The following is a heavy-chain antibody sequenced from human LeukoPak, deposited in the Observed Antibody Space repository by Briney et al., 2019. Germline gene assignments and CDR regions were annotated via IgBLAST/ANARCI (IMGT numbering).Heavy chain of an antibody. V-gene: IGHV4-34*01. D-gene: IGHD6-6*01. CDR3: ARPLEYSSSLSWFDP. J-gene: IGHJ5*02. Sequence: SETLSLTCAVYGGSFSGHYWSWIRQPPGKGLEWIGEINHSGSTNYNPSLKSRVTISVDTSKNQFSLKLSSVTAADTAVYYCARPLEYSSSLSWFDPWGQGTLVTVSS. CDR1: GGSFSGHY. CDR2: INHSGST.